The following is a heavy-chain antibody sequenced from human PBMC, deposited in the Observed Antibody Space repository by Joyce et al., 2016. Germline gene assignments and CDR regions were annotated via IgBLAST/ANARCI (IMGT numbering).Heavy chain of an antibody. D-gene: IGHD2-21*02. CDR3: ARSGGDSGSAFNI. Sequence: EVHLVQSGAEVKKPGESLRISCKGSGYSFSTYWINWVRQMPGKGLEWMGIIFPGDSTTRYNPSVEGQVTISADKSTTTAYVQWSSLKASDTATYYCARSGGDSGSAFNIWGQGTMVTVSS. CDR2: IFPGDSTT. V-gene: IGHV5-51*01. CDR1: GYSFSTYW. J-gene: IGHJ3*02.